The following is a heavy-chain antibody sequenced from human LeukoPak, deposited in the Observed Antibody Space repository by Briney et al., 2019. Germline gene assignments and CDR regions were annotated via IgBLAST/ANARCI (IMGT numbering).Heavy chain of an antibody. D-gene: IGHD3-3*01. V-gene: IGHV1-8*03. J-gene: IGHJ4*02. CDR1: GYTFTSYD. CDR3: AREHNYYDFWSGYMYYFDY. Sequence: GASVKVSCKASGYTFTSYDINWVRQATVQGREWRGGMNPNRGNTDYAQKFHGRVTITRNTSISTAYMELSSLRSEDTAVYYCAREHNYYDFWSGYMYYFDYWGQGTLVTVSS. CDR2: MNPNRGNT.